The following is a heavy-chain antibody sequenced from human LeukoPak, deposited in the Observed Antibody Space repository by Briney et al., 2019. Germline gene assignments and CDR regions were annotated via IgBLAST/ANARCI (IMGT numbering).Heavy chain of an antibody. Sequence: PSETLSLTCTVSGGSISSGGYYWSWIRQHPGKGLEWIGYIYYSGSTYYNPSLKSRVTISVDTSKNQFSLKLSSVTAADTAVYYCARLNLYYDILTGYYEKYYYYGMDVWGQGTTVTVSS. D-gene: IGHD3-9*01. CDR2: IYYSGST. CDR1: GGSISSGGYY. CDR3: ARLNLYYDILTGYYEKYYYYGMDV. V-gene: IGHV4-31*03. J-gene: IGHJ6*02.